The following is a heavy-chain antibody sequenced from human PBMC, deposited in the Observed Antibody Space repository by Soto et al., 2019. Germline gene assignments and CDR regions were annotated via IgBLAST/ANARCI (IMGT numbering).Heavy chain of an antibody. Sequence: QVQLQQWGAGLLKPSETLSLTCAVSGGSFSGYFWTWIRQAPGKGLEWIGEITHSGGTKYNSSLKSRVMISVDTSKKEFSVSLPSVTAADTAVYYCARDRQFYHFWSGYENEGPDGLDVWGQGTTVTVSS. D-gene: IGHD3-3*02. J-gene: IGHJ6*02. CDR1: GGSFSGYF. CDR3: ARDRQFYHFWSGYENEGPDGLDV. CDR2: ITHSGGT. V-gene: IGHV4-34*02.